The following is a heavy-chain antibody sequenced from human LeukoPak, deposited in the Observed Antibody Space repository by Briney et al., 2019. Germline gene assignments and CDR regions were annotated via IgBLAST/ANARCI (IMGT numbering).Heavy chain of an antibody. CDR2: IYHTGTT. D-gene: IGHD1-26*01. J-gene: IGHJ4*02. Sequence: SETLSLTCSVSGGPITEYYWSWIRQPPGKGLEWIGYIYHTGTTTYSPSLKSRVSMSVDASRNQFSLKLVSVTAADTAVYYCARDRGTTGYYYLDSWGRGILVTVSS. CDR3: ARDRGTTGYYYLDS. CDR1: GGPITEYY. V-gene: IGHV4-59*01.